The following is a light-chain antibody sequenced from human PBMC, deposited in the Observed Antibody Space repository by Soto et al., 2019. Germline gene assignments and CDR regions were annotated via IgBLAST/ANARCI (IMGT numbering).Light chain of an antibody. CDR1: SSDVGGYNH. J-gene: IGLJ1*01. CDR3: CSHAGSSAYV. V-gene: IGLV2-11*01. Sequence: QSVLTQPRSVSGSPGQSVTISCTGTSSDVGGYNHVSWYQQNPGEAPKVMIFDVSKRPSGVPDRFSGSKSDNTASLTISGLQAEDAADYCCSHAGSSAYVFGAGTKVTVL. CDR2: DVS.